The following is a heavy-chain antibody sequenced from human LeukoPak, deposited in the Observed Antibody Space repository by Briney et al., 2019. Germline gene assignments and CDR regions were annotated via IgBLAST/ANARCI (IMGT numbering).Heavy chain of an antibody. CDR2: IYPGDSDT. V-gene: IGHV5-51*01. D-gene: IGHD2-2*01. CDR1: GYSFTSYW. Sequence: ESLKISCKGSGYSFTSYWIGWVRQMPGKGLEWMGIIYPGDSDTRYSPSFQGQVTISADKSISTAYLQWSSLKASDTAMYYCARHRAPHCSSTSCLIDAFDIWGQGTMVTVSS. CDR3: ARHRAPHCSSTSCLIDAFDI. J-gene: IGHJ3*02.